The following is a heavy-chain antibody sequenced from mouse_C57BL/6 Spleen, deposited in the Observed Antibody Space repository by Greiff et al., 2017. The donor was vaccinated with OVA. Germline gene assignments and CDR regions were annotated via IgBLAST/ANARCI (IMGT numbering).Heavy chain of an antibody. J-gene: IGHJ4*01. CDR2: IHPNSGST. D-gene: IGHD2-2*01. CDR3: GGDEGYDPWGGYAMDY. V-gene: IGHV1-64*01. CDR1: GYTFTSYW. Sequence: QVQLQQPGAELVKPGASVKLSCKASGYTFTSYWMHWVKQRPGQGLEWIGMIHPNSGSTNYNEKFKSKATLTVDKSSSTAYMQLSSLTSEDSAVYDCGGDEGYDPWGGYAMDYWGKGTSVTVSS.